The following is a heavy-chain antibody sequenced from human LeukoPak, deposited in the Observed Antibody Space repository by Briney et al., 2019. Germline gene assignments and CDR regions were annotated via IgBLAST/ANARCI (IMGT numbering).Heavy chain of an antibody. D-gene: IGHD4-17*01. CDR1: GGSISNCGYY. J-gene: IGHJ6*03. V-gene: IGHV4-31*03. Sequence: PSETLSLTCTVSGGSISNCGYYWSWIRQHPGKGLEWIGYIYYSGSTYYNPSLNSRVTISVDTSENQFSLKLSSVTAADTAVYYCARVDGDYGDYYYDMDVWGKGTTVTVSS. CDR3: ARVDGDYGDYYYDMDV. CDR2: IYYSGST.